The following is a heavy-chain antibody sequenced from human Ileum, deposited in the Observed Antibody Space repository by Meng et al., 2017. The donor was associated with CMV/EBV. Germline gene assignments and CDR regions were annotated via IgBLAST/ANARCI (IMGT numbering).Heavy chain of an antibody. Sequence: SETLSLTCAVSGGSMTGYYWSWIRQSPGKELEWIGYISYSGSTNYNPSLKSRVTILVDMSKNQFSLNLRSVTAADTAVYYCATTARFGVDWIGMDVWGQGTTVTVSS. CDR2: ISYSGST. CDR3: ATTARFGVDWIGMDV. V-gene: IGHV4-59*01. J-gene: IGHJ6*02. D-gene: IGHD3-10*01. CDR1: GGSMTGYY.